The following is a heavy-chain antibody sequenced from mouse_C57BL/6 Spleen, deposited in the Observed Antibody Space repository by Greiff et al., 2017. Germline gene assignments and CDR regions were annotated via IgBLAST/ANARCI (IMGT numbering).Heavy chain of an antibody. V-gene: IGHV1-39*01. CDR1: GYSFTDYN. CDR2: INPNYGST. D-gene: IGHD1-1*01. J-gene: IGHJ2*01. CDR3: ARRSITSLVYYFDY. Sequence: VQLQQSGPELVKPGASVKISCKASGYSFTDYNMNWVKQSNGKSLEWIGVINPNYGSTSYNQKFKGKAILTVDQSSSTAYMQLTSLTSEDSAVYYCARRSITSLVYYFDYWGQGPTLTVSS.